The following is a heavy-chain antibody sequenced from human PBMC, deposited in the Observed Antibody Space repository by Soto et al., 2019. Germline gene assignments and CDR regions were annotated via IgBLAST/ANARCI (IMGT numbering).Heavy chain of an antibody. V-gene: IGHV3-23*01. CDR3: AKIPEQWPYKDDY. J-gene: IGHJ4*02. Sequence: GGSLRLSCAASGFTFSSYAMSWVRQAPGKGLEWVSAISGSGGSTYYADSVKGRFTISRDNSKNTLYLQMNSLRAEDTAVYYCAKIPEQWPYKDDYWGQVTLVTVSS. D-gene: IGHD6-19*01. CDR2: ISGSGGST. CDR1: GFTFSSYA.